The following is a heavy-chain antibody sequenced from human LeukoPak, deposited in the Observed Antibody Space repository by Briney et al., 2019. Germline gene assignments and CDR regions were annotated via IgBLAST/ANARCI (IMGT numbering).Heavy chain of an antibody. CDR3: ARVAVSGPTGWFDS. Sequence: GGSLRLSCAGSGFALKSYSLSWVRQAPGKGLEWVSSIGSTSAYIYYADSVKGRFTISRDNVDNVVYLQMNSLGAEDTAVYYCARVAVSGPTGWFDSWGQGTLVIVSS. D-gene: IGHD2-8*02. CDR1: GFALKSYS. J-gene: IGHJ5*01. CDR2: IGSTSAYI. V-gene: IGHV3-21*01.